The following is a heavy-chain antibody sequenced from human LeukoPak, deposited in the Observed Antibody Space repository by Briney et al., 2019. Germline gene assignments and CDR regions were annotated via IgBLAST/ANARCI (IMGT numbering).Heavy chain of an antibody. CDR1: GFSFSDHY. J-gene: IGHJ4*02. CDR2: ISSSGDTM. Sequence: NPGGSLRLSCAASGFSFSDHYMSWIRQAPGKGLEWVSYISSSGDTMSYADSVKGRFTISRDNAKNSLYLQMSSLRAEDAAIYYCARVMGNYASDYWGQGALVTVSS. CDR3: ARVMGNYASDY. V-gene: IGHV3-11*04. D-gene: IGHD1-7*01.